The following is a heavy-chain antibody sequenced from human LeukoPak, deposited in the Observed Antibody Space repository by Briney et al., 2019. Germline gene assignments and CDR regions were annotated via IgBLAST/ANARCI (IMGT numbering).Heavy chain of an antibody. J-gene: IGHJ4*02. Sequence: GWVRPMPGKGLEWMGNIYYSGSTYYNPSLKSRVTISVDTSKNQFSLKLSSVTAADTAVYYCASGVVVITTRPFDYWGQGTLVTVSS. CDR2: IYYSGST. V-gene: IGHV4-39*01. D-gene: IGHD3-22*01. CDR3: ASGVVVITTRPFDY.